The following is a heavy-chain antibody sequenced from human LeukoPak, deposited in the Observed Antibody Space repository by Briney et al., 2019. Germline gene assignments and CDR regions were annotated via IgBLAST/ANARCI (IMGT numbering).Heavy chain of an antibody. D-gene: IGHD1-26*01. V-gene: IGHV3-21*01. CDR2: IASSSTYI. CDR3: ARRDFSGIYDVDY. Sequence: GGSLRLSCAASGFTFSSYSMNWVRQAPGKGLEWVSSIASSSTYIYYADSVKGRFTISRDNAKNSLYLQMNSLRAEDTAVYYCARRDFSGIYDVDYWGQGTLVTVSS. CDR1: GFTFSSYS. J-gene: IGHJ4*02.